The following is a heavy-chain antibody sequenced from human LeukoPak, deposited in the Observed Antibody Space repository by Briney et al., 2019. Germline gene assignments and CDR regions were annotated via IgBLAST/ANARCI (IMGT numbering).Heavy chain of an antibody. Sequence: PGGSLRLSCAASGFTFSSYAMSWVRQAPGKGLEWVSAISGSGGSTYYADSVKGRFTISRDNSKNTLYLQMNSLRAEDTAVYYCAKDKDYDSSGYYYEYFDYWGQGTLVTVSS. V-gene: IGHV3-23*01. CDR1: GFTFSSYA. D-gene: IGHD3-22*01. J-gene: IGHJ4*02. CDR3: AKDKDYDSSGYYYEYFDY. CDR2: ISGSGGST.